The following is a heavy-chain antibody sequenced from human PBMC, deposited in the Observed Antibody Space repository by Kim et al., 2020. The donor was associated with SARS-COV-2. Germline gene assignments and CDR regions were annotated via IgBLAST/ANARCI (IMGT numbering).Heavy chain of an antibody. CDR3: ARGTRGITMIVVVKPYYYYGMDV. CDR2: INHSGST. D-gene: IGHD3-22*01. CDR1: GGSFSGYY. Sequence: SETLSLTCAVYGGSFSGYYWSWIRQPPGKGLEWIGEINHSGSTNYNPSLKSRVTISVDTSKNQFSLKLSSVTAADTAVYYCARGTRGITMIVVVKPYYYYGMDVWGQGTTVTVPS. J-gene: IGHJ6*02. V-gene: IGHV4-34*01.